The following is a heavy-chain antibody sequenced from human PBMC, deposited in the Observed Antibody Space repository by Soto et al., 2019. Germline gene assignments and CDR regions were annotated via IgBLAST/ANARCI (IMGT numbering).Heavy chain of an antibody. CDR3: ARRPSSSWYRPRYYYYGMDV. J-gene: IGHJ6*02. CDR1: GYSFTSYW. CDR2: IDPSDSYT. D-gene: IGHD6-13*01. Sequence: PGESLKISCKGSGYSFTSYWISRVRQMPGKGLEWMGRIDPSDSYTNCSPTFQGHVTISADKSISTAYLQWSSLKPSDTAMHYCARRPSSSWYRPRYYYYGMDVWGQGTTVTVSS. V-gene: IGHV5-10-1*01.